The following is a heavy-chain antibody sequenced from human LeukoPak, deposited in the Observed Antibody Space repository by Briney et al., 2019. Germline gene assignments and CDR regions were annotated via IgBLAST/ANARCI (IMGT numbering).Heavy chain of an antibody. CDR3: ARGNHISGTEGWFDP. D-gene: IGHD1-7*01. Sequence: SETLCLTCAVYGESFSGYYWSWIRQPPGKGLEWIGEINHSGGVNCNLSLKSRVNISVDTSKNQFSLKLSSVTAADTAVYYCARGNHISGTEGWFDPWGQGTLVTVSS. CDR2: INHSGGV. CDR1: GESFSGYY. V-gene: IGHV4-34*01. J-gene: IGHJ5*02.